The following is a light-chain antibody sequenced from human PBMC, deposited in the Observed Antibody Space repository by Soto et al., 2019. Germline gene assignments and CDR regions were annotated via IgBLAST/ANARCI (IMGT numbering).Light chain of an antibody. CDR2: GAS. CDR3: QQTYRSPFT. CDR1: QNILTY. Sequence: DIQMTQSPSSLSASVGDNVTMSCRARQNILTYLNWYQQNPGRAPKLLIFGASILQDGVPSRFSGIGSGTEFTLTITSLRPEDFATYFCQQTYRSPFTFGPGTKVDVK. V-gene: IGKV1-39*01. J-gene: IGKJ3*01.